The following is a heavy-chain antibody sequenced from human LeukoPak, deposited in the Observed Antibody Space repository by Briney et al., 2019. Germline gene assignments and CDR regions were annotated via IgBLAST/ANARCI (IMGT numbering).Heavy chain of an antibody. V-gene: IGHV3-23*01. CDR3: AKARGDIVVVPAANWNY. Sequence: GSLRLSCAASGFTFSSYAMSWVRQAPGKGLEWVSAISGSGGSTYYADSVKGRFTISRDNSKNTLYLQMNSLRAEDTAVYYCAKARGDIVVVPAANWNYWGQGTLVTVSS. J-gene: IGHJ4*02. CDR2: ISGSGGST. D-gene: IGHD2-2*01. CDR1: GFTFSSYA.